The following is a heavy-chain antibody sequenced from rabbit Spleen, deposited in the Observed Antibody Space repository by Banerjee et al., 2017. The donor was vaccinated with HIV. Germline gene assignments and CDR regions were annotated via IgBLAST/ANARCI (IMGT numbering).Heavy chain of an antibody. Sequence: QQQLVESGGGLVQPEGFLTLPCKASGFSFSSGYDMCWVRPAPVKGLEWISCIAGSSSGCTYAATWATGRFTCSKSSATTVTLQMTSLTVADTATYVGARDAWYYYGGAGYAYAHYFELWGPGTLVTVS. CDR1: GFSFSSGYD. D-gene: IGHD6-1*01. CDR3: ARDAWYYYGGAGYAYAHYFEL. J-gene: IGHJ4*01. V-gene: IGHV1S45*01. CDR2: IAGSSSGCT.